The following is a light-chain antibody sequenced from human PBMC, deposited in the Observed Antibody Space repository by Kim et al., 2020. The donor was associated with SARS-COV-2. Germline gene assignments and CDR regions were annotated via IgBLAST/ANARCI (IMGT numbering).Light chain of an antibody. CDR3: LQHHSYPLP. CDR1: QGLSNY. CDR2: AAF. J-gene: IGKJ4*01. V-gene: IGKV1-17*03. Sequence: DIQMTQSPSAMSSSVGDRVTITCRASQGLSNYLAWFQQKPGKVPQRLIYAAFSLQSGVPSKFSGSGSGTEFTLTISSLQPEDSATYYCLQHHSYPLPFGGGTKVDIK.